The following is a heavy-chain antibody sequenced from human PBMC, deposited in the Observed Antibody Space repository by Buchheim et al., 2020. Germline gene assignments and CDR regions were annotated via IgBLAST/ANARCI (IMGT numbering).Heavy chain of an antibody. Sequence: QVQLVESGGGVVQPGRSLRLSCAASRFTFSSYAMHWVRQAPGKGLEWVAVISYDGSNTYYADSVKGRFTISRDNSKNTLYLQMSSLRAEDTAVYYCARAYTDSGWGHFDHLGQRTL. CDR2: ISYDGSNT. D-gene: IGHD6-19*01. V-gene: IGHV3-30*15. J-gene: IGHJ4*02. CDR1: RFTFSSYA. CDR3: ARAYTDSGWGHFDH.